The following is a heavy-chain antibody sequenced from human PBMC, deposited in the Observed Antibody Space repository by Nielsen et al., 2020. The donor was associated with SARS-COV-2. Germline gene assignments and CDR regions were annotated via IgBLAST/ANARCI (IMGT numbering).Heavy chain of an antibody. Sequence: SETLSLTCTVSGGSISSYYWSWIRQPPGKGLEWIGYIYYSGSTNYNPSLKSRVTISVDTSKNQFSLKLSSVTAVDTAVYYCARWGNIAAAGWFDPWGQGTLVTVSS. D-gene: IGHD6-13*01. J-gene: IGHJ5*02. CDR1: GGSISSYY. V-gene: IGHV4-59*12. CDR3: ARWGNIAAAGWFDP. CDR2: IYYSGST.